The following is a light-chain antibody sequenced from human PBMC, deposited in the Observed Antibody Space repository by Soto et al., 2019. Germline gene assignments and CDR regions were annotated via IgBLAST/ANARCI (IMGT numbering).Light chain of an antibody. CDR2: GAA. CDR1: QSVSSSY. V-gene: IGKV3-20*01. J-gene: IGKJ1*01. Sequence: EIVLTQSPGTLSLSPGERATLSCRATQSVSSSYLAWYQQKPGQAPMLLIYGAASSATGIPDRFSGSGSGTDFTLSISRLETEDFAVYDCQPYGSSPWTFGQGPKVEVK. CDR3: QPYGSSPWT.